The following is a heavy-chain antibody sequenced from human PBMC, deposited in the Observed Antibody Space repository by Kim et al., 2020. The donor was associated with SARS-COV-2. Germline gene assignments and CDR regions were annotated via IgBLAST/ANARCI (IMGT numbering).Heavy chain of an antibody. CDR1: GFTFSSYS. J-gene: IGHJ6*03. D-gene: IGHD3-3*01. Sequence: GGSLRLSCAASGFTFSSYSMNWVRQAPGKGLEWVSSISSSSSYIYYADSVKGRFTISRDNAKNSLYLQMNSLRAEDTAVYYCARDGQFLEWLCPWYYYYYIHVWGKGTMVTVS. V-gene: IGHV3-21*01. CDR3: ARDGQFLEWLCPWYYYYYIHV. CDR2: ISSSSSYI.